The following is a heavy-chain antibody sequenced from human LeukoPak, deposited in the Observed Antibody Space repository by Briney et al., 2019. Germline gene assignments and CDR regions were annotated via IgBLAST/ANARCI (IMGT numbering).Heavy chain of an antibody. CDR1: GGSISSYY. D-gene: IGHD3-3*01. Sequence: PSETLSLTCTVSGGSISSYYWSWVRQPPGKGLEWIGDIYYSGSTNYNPSLKSRVTISVDTSNNQFSLKLTSVTAADTAVYYCARGVPEYYDFWSGYFYYFDYWGQGTLVTVSS. V-gene: IGHV4-59*01. CDR3: ARGVPEYYDFWSGYFYYFDY. CDR2: IYYSGST. J-gene: IGHJ4*02.